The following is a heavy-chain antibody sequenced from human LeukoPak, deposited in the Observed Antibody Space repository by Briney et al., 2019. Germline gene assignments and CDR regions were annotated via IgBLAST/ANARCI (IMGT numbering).Heavy chain of an antibody. D-gene: IGHD3-10*02. J-gene: IGHJ4*02. V-gene: IGHV3-30*03. Sequence: GGSLRLSCAASGFPFSTYGMHWVRQAPGKGLEWVAVISYGGSNKYYADSVKGRFTISRDNSKNTLYLQMNSLRAEDTAVYYCARDLYYYVFWGQGNLVTVSS. CDR2: ISYGGSNK. CDR3: ARDLYYYVF. CDR1: GFPFSTYG.